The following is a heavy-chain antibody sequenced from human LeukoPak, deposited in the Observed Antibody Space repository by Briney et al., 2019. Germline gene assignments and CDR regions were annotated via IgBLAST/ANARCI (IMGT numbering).Heavy chain of an antibody. J-gene: IGHJ4*02. CDR2: ISGSGGST. V-gene: IGHV3-23*01. CDR3: AKAPIHYDFWSGYYWCFDY. D-gene: IGHD3-3*01. CDR1: GFTFSSYA. Sequence: SGGSLRLSCAASGFTFSSYAMTWVRQAPGKGLEWVSAISGSGGSTYYADSVKGRFTISRDNSKNTLYLQMNSLRAEDTAVYYCAKAPIHYDFWSGYYWCFDYWGQGTLVTVSS.